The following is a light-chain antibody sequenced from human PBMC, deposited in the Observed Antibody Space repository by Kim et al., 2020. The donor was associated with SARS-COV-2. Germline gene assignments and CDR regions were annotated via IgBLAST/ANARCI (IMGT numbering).Light chain of an antibody. CDR2: HAS. CDR3: QQFNTYPS. J-gene: IGKJ3*01. CDR1: QGISSA. V-gene: IGKV1-13*02. Sequence: AIQFTHSPSSLSASVGDRVTITCRASQGISSALAWYQQKPGKAPKLLIYHASSLESGVPSRFSGSGSGTDFTLTISSLQPEDFATYYCQQFNTYPSFGPGTKVDIK.